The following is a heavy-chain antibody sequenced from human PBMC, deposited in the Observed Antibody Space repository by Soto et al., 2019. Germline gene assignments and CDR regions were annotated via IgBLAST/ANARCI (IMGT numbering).Heavy chain of an antibody. CDR3: AKARGATPFYYYGMDV. CDR1: GFTFSSYA. CDR2: ISGSGGST. J-gene: IGHJ6*02. Sequence: EVQLLESGGGLVQPGGSLRLSCAASGFTFSSYAMRWVRQAPGKGLEWVSAISGSGGSTYYADSVKGRFTISRDNSKNTLYLQMNSLRAEDTAVYYCAKARGATPFYYYGMDVWGQGTTVTVSS. V-gene: IGHV3-23*01. D-gene: IGHD1-26*01.